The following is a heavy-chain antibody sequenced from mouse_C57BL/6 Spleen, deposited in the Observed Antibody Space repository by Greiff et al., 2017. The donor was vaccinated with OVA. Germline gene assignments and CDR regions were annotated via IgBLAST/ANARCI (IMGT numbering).Heavy chain of an antibody. D-gene: IGHD2-3*01. CDR2: IDPSDSET. V-gene: IGHV1-52*01. CDR1: GYTFTSYW. J-gene: IGHJ2*01. Sequence: VQLQQSGAELVRPGSSVKLSCKASGYTFTSYWMHWVKQRPIQGLEWIGNIDPSDSETHYNQKFKDKATLTVDKSSSTAYMQLSSLTSEDSAVYYCAFDGYYPYYFDYWGQGTTLTVSS. CDR3: AFDGYYPYYFDY.